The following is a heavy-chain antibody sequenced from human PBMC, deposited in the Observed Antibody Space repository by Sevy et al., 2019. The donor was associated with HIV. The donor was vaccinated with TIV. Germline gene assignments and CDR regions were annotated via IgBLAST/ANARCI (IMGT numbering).Heavy chain of an antibody. J-gene: IGHJ4*02. Sequence: GGSLTLSCAASGLNFDDHGMSWVRQAPGKGLEWVSAINWNGVGTSYADSVKGRFTISRDNAKNSLYVQMNSLRAEDTALYYCARERSCGGDCYYFDYWGQGTLVTVSS. CDR3: ARERSCGGDCYYFDY. D-gene: IGHD2-21*02. CDR2: INWNGVGT. CDR1: GLNFDDHG. V-gene: IGHV3-20*04.